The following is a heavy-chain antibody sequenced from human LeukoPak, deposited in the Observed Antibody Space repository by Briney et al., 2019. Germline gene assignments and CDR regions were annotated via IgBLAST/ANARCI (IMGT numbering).Heavy chain of an antibody. J-gene: IGHJ4*02. CDR1: GFTFSSYA. D-gene: IGHD2-2*01. Sequence: PGGSLRLSCAASGFTFSSYAMSWVRQAPGKGLEWVSGISSSGSTTYYADSVKGRFTISRDNSKNTLYLQMNSLRAEDTATYYCAKFNIVVVPAAAFEYWGQGTLVTVSS. CDR3: AKFNIVVVPAAAFEY. CDR2: ISSSGSTT. V-gene: IGHV3-23*01.